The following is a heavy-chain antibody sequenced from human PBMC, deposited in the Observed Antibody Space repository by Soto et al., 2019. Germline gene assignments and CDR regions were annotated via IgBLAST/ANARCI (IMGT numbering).Heavy chain of an antibody. D-gene: IGHD3-3*01. CDR1: GITFSGYW. V-gene: IGHV3-74*01. CDR2: INSDGSST. CDR3: AREGRGFLEWLIPYGMDV. J-gene: IGHJ6*02. Sequence: PGGSLRLSCAASGITFSGYWMHWVRQAPGKGLVWVSRINSDGSSTSYADSVKGRFTISRDNAKNTLYLQMNSLRAEDTAVYYCAREGRGFLEWLIPYGMDVWGQGTTVTVSS.